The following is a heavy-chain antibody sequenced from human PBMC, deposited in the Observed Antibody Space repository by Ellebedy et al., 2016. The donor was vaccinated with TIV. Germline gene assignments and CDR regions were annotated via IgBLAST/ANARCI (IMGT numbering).Heavy chain of an antibody. V-gene: IGHV3-49*04. CDR1: GFTFGGYA. J-gene: IGHJ6*02. CDR2: IRSKAYGGTT. Sequence: GGSLRLXXTASGFTFGGYAMSWVRQAPGKGLEWVSFIRSKAYGGTTEYAASVKGRFTTSRDDSKSIAYLQMNSLKAEDTAVYYCTRDLTTLAAAGTGIYYYTMDVWGQGTTVTVSS. D-gene: IGHD6-13*01. CDR3: TRDLTTLAAAGTGIYYYTMDV.